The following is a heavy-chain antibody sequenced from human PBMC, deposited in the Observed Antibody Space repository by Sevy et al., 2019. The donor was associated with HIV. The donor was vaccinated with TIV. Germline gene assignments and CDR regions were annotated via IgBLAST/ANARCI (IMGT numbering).Heavy chain of an antibody. CDR2: IYYSGST. CDR3: VSYDFTWGGY. J-gene: IGHJ4*02. V-gene: IGHV4-39*01. CDR1: GGSINSSTYY. D-gene: IGHD3-16*01. Sequence: SETLSLTCTVSGGSINSSTYYWGWIRQPPGKGLEWIGSIYYSGSTFYNPSLKSRLTISVDTSKNQFSLRLNSVTAADTAVYYCVSYDFTWGGYWGQGTLVTVSS.